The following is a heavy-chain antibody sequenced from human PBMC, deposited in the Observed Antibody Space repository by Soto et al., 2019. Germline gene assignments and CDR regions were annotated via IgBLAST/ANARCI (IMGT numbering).Heavy chain of an antibody. J-gene: IGHJ4*02. CDR1: GGTFSSYA. V-gene: IGHV1-69*13. CDR3: ARVSREYYGSGSYSPFDY. CDR2: IIPIFGTA. D-gene: IGHD3-10*01. Sequence: ASVKVSCKASGGTFSSYAISCVRQAPGQGLEWMGGIIPIFGTANYAQKFQGRVTITADESTSTAYMELSSLRSEDTAVYYCARVSREYYGSGSYSPFDYWGQGTLVTVSS.